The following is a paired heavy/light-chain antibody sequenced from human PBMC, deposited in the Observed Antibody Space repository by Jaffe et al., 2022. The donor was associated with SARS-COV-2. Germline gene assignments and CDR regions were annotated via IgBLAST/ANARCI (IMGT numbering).Heavy chain of an antibody. V-gene: IGHV3-30*04. CDR3: ARDLVHDSSDY. CDR2: ISHDGSNK. Sequence: QVQLVESGGGVVQPGRSLRLSCAASGFTLSSYTMHWVRQAPGKGLEWVAVISHDGSNKHYADSVKGRFTISRDISKNTLFLQMNSLRAEDTAVYYCARDLVHDSSDYWGQGTLVTVSS. D-gene: IGHD3-22*01. J-gene: IGHJ4*02. CDR1: GFTLSSYT.
Light chain of an antibody. V-gene: IGKV3-20*01. J-gene: IGKJ1*01. CDR1: QSFSSRY. Sequence: EIVLTQSPGTLSLSPGEGATLSCRASQSFSSRYLAWYQQKPGQAPRLLIYGASSRATGIPDRFYGSASGTDFTLTISRLEPEDFAVYYCQLYGSPWTFGQGTKVEVK. CDR2: GAS. CDR3: QLYGSPWT.